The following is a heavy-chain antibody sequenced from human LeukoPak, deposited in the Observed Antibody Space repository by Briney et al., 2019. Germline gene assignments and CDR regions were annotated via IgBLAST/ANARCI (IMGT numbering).Heavy chain of an antibody. D-gene: IGHD1-14*01. CDR2: TFYNGNT. CDR3: ARHIYRTFYFDY. V-gene: IGHV4-59*08. Sequence: KTSETLSLTCTVSGGSISSYYWSWIRQPPGKGLEWIGYTFYNGNTNCNPSLKSRVTISLDSAKNQFSLKLSSVTAADTAVYYCARHIYRTFYFDYWGQGALVTVSS. CDR1: GGSISSYY. J-gene: IGHJ4*02.